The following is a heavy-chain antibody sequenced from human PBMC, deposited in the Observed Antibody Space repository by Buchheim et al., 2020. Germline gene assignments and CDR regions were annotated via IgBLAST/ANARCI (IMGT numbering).Heavy chain of an antibody. Sequence: QLQLQESGPGLVKPSETLSLTRSVSGDSISSSTYYWGWIRQPPGKGLEWIGSIYYSGSTYYNPSLKSRVTISVDTSKNQFSLKVISVTAADTAVYYCARIYGYSYGYVDYWGQGTL. V-gene: IGHV4-39*07. CDR1: GDSISSSTYY. CDR3: ARIYGYSYGYVDY. CDR2: IYYSGST. J-gene: IGHJ4*02. D-gene: IGHD5-18*01.